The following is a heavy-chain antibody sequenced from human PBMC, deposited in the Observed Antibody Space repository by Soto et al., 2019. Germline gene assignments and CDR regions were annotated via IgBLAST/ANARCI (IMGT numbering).Heavy chain of an antibody. D-gene: IGHD4-4*01. CDR2: IYYSGST. J-gene: IGHJ4*02. Sequence: PSETLSLTCTVSGGSISSSSYYWGWIRQPPGKGLEWIGSIYYSGSTYYNPSLKSRVTISVDTSKNQFSLKLSSVTAADTAVYYCARLVDSNYYFDYWGQGTLVTVSS. CDR1: GGSISSSSYY. CDR3: ARLVDSNYYFDY. V-gene: IGHV4-39*01.